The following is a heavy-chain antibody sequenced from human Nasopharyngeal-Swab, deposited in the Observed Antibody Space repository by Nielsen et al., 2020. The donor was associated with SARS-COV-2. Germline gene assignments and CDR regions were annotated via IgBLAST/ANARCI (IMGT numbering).Heavy chain of an antibody. Sequence: GESLKISCAASGFTFSSYWMSWVRQAPGKGLEWVANIKQDGSEKYYADSVKGRFTISRDNSKNTLYLQMNSLRAEDTAVYYCARDGGNWFDPWGQGTLVTVSS. V-gene: IGHV3-7*01. J-gene: IGHJ5*02. CDR1: GFTFSSYW. D-gene: IGHD2-15*01. CDR3: ARDGGNWFDP. CDR2: IKQDGSEK.